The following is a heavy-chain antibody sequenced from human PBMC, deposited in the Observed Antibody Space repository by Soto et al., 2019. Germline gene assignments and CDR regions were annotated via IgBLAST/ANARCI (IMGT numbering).Heavy chain of an antibody. CDR3: ARDQSHLRYYYYGMDV. CDR1: GFTFSSYG. Sequence: QVQLVESGGGVVQPGRSLRLSCAASGFTFSSYGMQWVRQAPGKGLEWVAVIWYDGSNKYDADSVKGRFTISRDNSKNTLYLQMNSLRAEDTAVYYCARDQSHLRYYYYGMDVWGQGTTVTVSS. V-gene: IGHV3-33*01. CDR2: IWYDGSNK. J-gene: IGHJ6*02.